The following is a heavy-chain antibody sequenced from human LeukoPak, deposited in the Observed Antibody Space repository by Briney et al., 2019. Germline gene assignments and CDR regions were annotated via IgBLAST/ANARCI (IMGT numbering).Heavy chain of an antibody. CDR3: AKDKGGGFGELLRYYFDY. Sequence: GGSLRLSCAVSGFMFSKYWMSWVRQGPGKGLEWVAVISYDGSNKYYADSVKGRFTISRDNSKNTLYLQMNSLRAEDTAVYYCAKDKGGGFGELLRYYFDYWGQGTLVTVSS. D-gene: IGHD3-10*01. CDR1: GFMFSKYW. CDR2: ISYDGSNK. J-gene: IGHJ4*02. V-gene: IGHV3-30*18.